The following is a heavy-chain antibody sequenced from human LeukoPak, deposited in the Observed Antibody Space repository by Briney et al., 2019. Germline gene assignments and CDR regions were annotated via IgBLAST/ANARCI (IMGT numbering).Heavy chain of an antibody. CDR1: GFTFSSYS. D-gene: IGHD5-18*01. CDR2: IRSSSSYI. J-gene: IGHJ4*02. CDR3: ARDGGTIQPMYYFDC. Sequence: GGSLRLSCAASGFTFSSYSMNWVRQAPGKGLEWVSSIRSSSSYIYYADSVKGRFTISRDNAKNSLYLQMNSLRAEDTAVYYCARDGGTIQPMYYFDCWGQGTLVTVSS. V-gene: IGHV3-21*01.